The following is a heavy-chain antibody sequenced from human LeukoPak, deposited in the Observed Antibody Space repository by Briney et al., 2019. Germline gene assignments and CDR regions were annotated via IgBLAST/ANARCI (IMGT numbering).Heavy chain of an antibody. Sequence: GGSLRLSCAASGFTFSSYAMHWVRQAPGKGLEWVAVISYDGSNKYYADSVKGRFTISRDNSKNTLYLQMNSLRAEDTAVYYCARGGRYFDWLLYGGLFDYWGQGTLVTVSS. V-gene: IGHV3-30-3*01. CDR2: ISYDGSNK. J-gene: IGHJ4*02. D-gene: IGHD3-9*01. CDR3: ARGGRYFDWLLYGGLFDY. CDR1: GFTFSSYA.